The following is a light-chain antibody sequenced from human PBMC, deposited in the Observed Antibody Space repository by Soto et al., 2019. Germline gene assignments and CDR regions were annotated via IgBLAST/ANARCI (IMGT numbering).Light chain of an antibody. V-gene: IGKV1-16*01. Sequence: DIHMPQSPCSLSASEGDRFTIPCRASQGISNYLAWYQQKPGKVPKLLIYDASALPRGVPSRFSGSGSGTEFTLTISSLQPDDFATYYCQQYNSYACFGQGTRLEIK. J-gene: IGKJ5*01. CDR1: QGISNY. CDR2: DAS. CDR3: QQYNSYAC.